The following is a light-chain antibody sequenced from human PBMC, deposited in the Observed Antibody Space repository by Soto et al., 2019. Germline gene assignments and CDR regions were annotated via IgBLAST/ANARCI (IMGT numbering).Light chain of an antibody. CDR3: QQYGSSRT. CDR2: GAS. V-gene: IGKV3-20*01. J-gene: IGKJ1*01. Sequence: EIVLTQSPGTLSLSPGERATLSCRASQSVSSNYLAWYQQKPGQAPRLLIYGASSRATGIPGRFSGSGSGTDFTLTISRLEPEDCAVYYCQQYGSSRTFGQGTKVEIK. CDR1: QSVSSNY.